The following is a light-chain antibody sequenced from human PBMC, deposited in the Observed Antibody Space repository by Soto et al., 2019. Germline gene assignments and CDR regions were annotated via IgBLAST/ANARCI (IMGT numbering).Light chain of an antibody. V-gene: IGKV1-5*01. CDR2: DAS. Sequence: DIKLTQSPSTLSASVGDRVTITCRTSQSITSWLVWYQQKPGKAPKLLIYDASSLQSGVPSRFSGSGSGTEFTLTISSLQPDDFATYYCQQYNGYSFGPGTKVDIK. CDR1: QSITSW. J-gene: IGKJ3*01. CDR3: QQYNGYS.